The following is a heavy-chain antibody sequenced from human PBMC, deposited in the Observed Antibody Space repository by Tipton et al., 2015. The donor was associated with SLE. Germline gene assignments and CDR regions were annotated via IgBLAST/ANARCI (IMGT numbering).Heavy chain of an antibody. J-gene: IGHJ4*02. CDR1: GGSINTYY. CDR3: VVCSPSSCSYFDD. D-gene: IGHD2-2*01. CDR2: IYTGGNT. Sequence: TLSLTCPFSGGSINTYYWAWVRQPAGKGLEWIGRIYTGGNTKYNPSLESRVSLSVDTSRGQFFLEVRSVTAADTAVYYCVVCSPSSCSYFDDWGQGRLVTVSS. V-gene: IGHV4-4*07.